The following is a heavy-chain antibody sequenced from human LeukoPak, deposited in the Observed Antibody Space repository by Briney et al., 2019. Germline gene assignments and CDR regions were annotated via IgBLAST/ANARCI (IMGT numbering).Heavy chain of an antibody. CDR2: IIPIFGTA. CDR3: ARSPARSYCSSTSCYDAFDI. V-gene: IGHV1-69*13. CDR1: GYTFTSYA. J-gene: IGHJ3*02. Sequence: SVKVSCKASGYTFTSYAISWVRQAPGQGLEWMGGIIPIFGTANYAQKFQGRVTITADESTSTAYMELSSLRSEDTAVYYCARSPARSYCSSTSCYDAFDIWGQGTMVTVSS. D-gene: IGHD2-2*01.